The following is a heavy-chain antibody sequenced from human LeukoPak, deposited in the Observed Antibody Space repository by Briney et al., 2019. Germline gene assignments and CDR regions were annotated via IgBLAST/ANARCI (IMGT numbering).Heavy chain of an antibody. CDR1: GFTFSSYG. CDR2: ISGSGGST. Sequence: GGSLRLSCAASGFTFSSYGMSWVRQAPGKGLEWVSAISGSGGSTYYADSVKGRFTISRDNSKSTLYLQMNSLRAEDTAVYYCAKSIYFGSGRYYMDVWGKGTTVTISS. CDR3: AKSIYFGSGRYYMDV. V-gene: IGHV3-23*01. D-gene: IGHD3-10*01. J-gene: IGHJ6*03.